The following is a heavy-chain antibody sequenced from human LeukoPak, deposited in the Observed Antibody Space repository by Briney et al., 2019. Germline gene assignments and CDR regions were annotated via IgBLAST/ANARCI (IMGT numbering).Heavy chain of an antibody. D-gene: IGHD3-22*01. CDR2: IYYSGST. CDR3: ARQHYYDSSGYYCDAFDI. CDR1: GGSISSYY. Sequence: SETLSLTCTVSGGSISSYYWSWIRQPPGKGLEWIGYIYYSGSTNYNPSLKSRVTISVDTSKNQFSLKLSPVTAADTAVYYCARQHYYDSSGYYCDAFDIWGQGTMVTVSS. J-gene: IGHJ3*02. V-gene: IGHV4-59*08.